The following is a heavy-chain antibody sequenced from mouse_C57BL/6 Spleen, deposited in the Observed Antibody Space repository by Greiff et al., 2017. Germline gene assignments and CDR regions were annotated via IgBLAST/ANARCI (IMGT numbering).Heavy chain of an antibody. V-gene: IGHV1-55*01. J-gene: IGHJ3*01. CDR3: ARTDYYGSSYVAY. Sequence: QVQLQQPGAELVKPGASVKMSCKASGYTFTSYWTTWVKQRPGQGLEWIGDIYPGSGSTNYNEKFKSKATLTVDTSSSTAYMQLSSLTCEDSAVYYCARTDYYGSSYVAYWGQGTLVTVSA. CDR2: IYPGSGST. D-gene: IGHD1-1*01. CDR1: GYTFTSYW.